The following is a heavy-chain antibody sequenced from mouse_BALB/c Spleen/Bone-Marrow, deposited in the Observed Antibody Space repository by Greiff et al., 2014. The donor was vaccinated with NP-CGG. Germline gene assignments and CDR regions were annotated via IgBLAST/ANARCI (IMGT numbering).Heavy chain of an antibody. CDR1: GYSITSYYS. CDR3: ARFAGTPYTMDY. CDR2: IHYTGIT. J-gene: IGHJ4*01. D-gene: IGHD4-1*01. Sequence: VQLQQPGPDPVKPSQSLSLTCTVTGYSITSYYSWHWIRQFPGNKLEWMGYIHYTGITVYNPSLKSRISITRDTSNNQFFLQXXXXXXEDTATYYCARFAGTPYTMDYWGQGTSVTVSS. V-gene: IGHV3-1*02.